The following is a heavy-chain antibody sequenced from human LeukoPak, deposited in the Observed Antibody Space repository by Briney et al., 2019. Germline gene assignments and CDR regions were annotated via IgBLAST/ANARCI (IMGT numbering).Heavy chain of an antibody. CDR2: INPNSGGT. J-gene: IGHJ4*02. V-gene: IGHV1-2*02. D-gene: IGHD1-26*01. CDR3: ARDQEGATGYPDY. CDR1: GYTFTGYY. Sequence: ASVKVSCKASGYTFTGYYIHWVRQAPGQGLEWMGWINPNSGGTNYAQKFQGRVTMTRDTSISTAYMELSRLRSDDTAVYYCARDQEGATGYPDYWGQGTLVTVSS.